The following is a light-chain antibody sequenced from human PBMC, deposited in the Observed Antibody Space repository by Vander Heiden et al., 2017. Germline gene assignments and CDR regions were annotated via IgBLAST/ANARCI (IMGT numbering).Light chain of an antibody. CDR1: QSISSY. J-gene: IGKJ2*01. Sequence: DIQMTQSPSSLSASVGDRVTITCRASQSISSYLNWYQQKPGKAPKLLIYAASSWQSGGPSRCSGSGSGTDFTLTISSLQPEDFETYYCQQSYSNPRMYTFGQGTKLEIK. CDR2: AAS. CDR3: QQSYSNPRMYT. V-gene: IGKV1-39*01.